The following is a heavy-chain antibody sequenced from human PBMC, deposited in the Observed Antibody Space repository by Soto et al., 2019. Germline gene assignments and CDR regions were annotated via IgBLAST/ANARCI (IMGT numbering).Heavy chain of an antibody. CDR2: TYYRSKWYN. V-gene: IGHV6-1*01. D-gene: IGHD6-13*01. J-gene: IGHJ6*02. Sequence: WQTLSLKCAISGDSVSGNSAAWNWIRQSPSRGLEWLGRTYYRSKWYNDYAVSVKSRITINPDTSKNQFSLQLNSVTPEDTAVYYCAREYSISWYSYFYYGVDVWGHGTTFSVP. CDR1: GDSVSGNSAA. CDR3: AREYSISWYSYFYYGVDV.